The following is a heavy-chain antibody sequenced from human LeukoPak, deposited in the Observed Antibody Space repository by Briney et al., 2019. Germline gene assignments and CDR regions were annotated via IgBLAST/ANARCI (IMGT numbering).Heavy chain of an antibody. D-gene: IGHD5-18*01. CDR3: ARDPITAMVFWFDP. V-gene: IGHV3-30*04. Sequence: PGGSLRLSCAASGFTFSSYAMHWVRQAPGKGLEWAAVISYDGSNKYYADSVKGRFTISRDNSKNTLYLQMNSLRVEDTAVYYCARDPITAMVFWFDPWGQGSLVTVSS. J-gene: IGHJ5*02. CDR2: ISYDGSNK. CDR1: GFTFSSYA.